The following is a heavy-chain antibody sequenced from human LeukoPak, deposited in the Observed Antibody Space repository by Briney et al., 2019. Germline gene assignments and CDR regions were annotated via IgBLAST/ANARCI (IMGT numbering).Heavy chain of an antibody. CDR3: AKDLGTVTTLYYYYGMDV. CDR2: ISYDGSNK. J-gene: IGHJ6*02. V-gene: IGHV3-30*18. CDR1: ELTSSTSW. D-gene: IGHD4-11*01. Sequence: GGSLRLSCAASELTSSTSWMSWVRQAPGKGLEWVAVISYDGSNKYYADSVKGRFTISRDNSKNTLYLQMNSLRAEDTAVYYCAKDLGTVTTLYYYYGMDVWGQGTTVTVSS.